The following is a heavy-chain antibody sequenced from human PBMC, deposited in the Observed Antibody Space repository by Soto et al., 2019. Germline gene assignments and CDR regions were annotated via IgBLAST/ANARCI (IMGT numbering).Heavy chain of an antibody. J-gene: IGHJ4*02. CDR1: GFTFRTYG. CDR2: IWYDADNK. CDR3: ARDRGFGEPSDY. D-gene: IGHD3-10*01. V-gene: IGHV3-33*01. Sequence: QVQLVESGGGVVQPGRSLRLSCVASGFTFRTYGMHQDLQAPGPGLALVALIWYDADNKWYAYSFKGRFTIARDNSNNTLHLQMNSLRAEDTAVYYCARDRGFGEPSDYWGQGTLVSVSS.